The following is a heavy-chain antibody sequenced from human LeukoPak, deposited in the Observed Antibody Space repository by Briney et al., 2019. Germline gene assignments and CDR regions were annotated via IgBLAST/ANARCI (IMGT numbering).Heavy chain of an antibody. J-gene: IGHJ4*02. CDR3: ARARIAVAGTLFGY. CDR2: INHSGST. Sequence: SETLSLTCAVYGGSFSGYYWSWIRQPPGKGLEWIGEINHSGSTNYNPSLKSRVTISVDTSKNQFSLKLSSATAADTAVYYCARARIAVAGTLFGYWGQGTLVTVSS. V-gene: IGHV4-34*01. CDR1: GGSFSGYY. D-gene: IGHD6-19*01.